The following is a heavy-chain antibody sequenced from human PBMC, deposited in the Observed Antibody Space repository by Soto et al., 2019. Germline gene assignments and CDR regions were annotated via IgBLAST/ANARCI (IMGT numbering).Heavy chain of an antibody. V-gene: IGHV3-23*01. Sequence: WGSLRLSCAASGFTFISYSIIFFRHSPFKWLEWVSGFRTGGDDATTYYADSVKGRFTISRDNSKNMLFLQMNSLRAEDTAIYYCAKKANSGPGSQYFDSWGQGTLVTVSS. J-gene: IGHJ4*02. CDR3: AKKANSGPGSQYFDS. CDR2: FRTGGDDATT. CDR1: GFTFISYS. D-gene: IGHD3-10*01.